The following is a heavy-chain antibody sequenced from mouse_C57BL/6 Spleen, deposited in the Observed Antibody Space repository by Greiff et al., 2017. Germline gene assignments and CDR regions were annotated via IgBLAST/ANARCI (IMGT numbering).Heavy chain of an antibody. V-gene: IGHV3-6*01. CDR2: ISYDGSN. CDR1: GYSITSGYY. J-gene: IGHJ4*01. Sequence: EVQLQESGPGLVKPSQSLSLTCSVTGYSITSGYYWNWIRQFPGNKLEWMGYISYDGSNNYNPSLKNRISITRDTSKNQFFLKLNSVTTEDTATYYCARGRYYGSSYDYYAMDYWGQGTSVTVSS. CDR3: ARGRYYGSSYDYYAMDY. D-gene: IGHD1-1*01.